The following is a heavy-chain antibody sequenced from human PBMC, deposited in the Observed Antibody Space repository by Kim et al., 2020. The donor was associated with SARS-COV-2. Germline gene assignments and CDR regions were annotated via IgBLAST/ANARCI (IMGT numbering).Heavy chain of an antibody. J-gene: IGHJ6*02. V-gene: IGHV3-9*01. Sequence: GGSLRLSCAASGFTFDDYAMHWVRQAPGKGLEWVSGISWNSGSIGYADSVKGRFTISRDNAKNSLYLQMNSLRAEDTALYYCAKDIGEAEYCSGGSCYANYDYYGMDVWGQGTTVTVSS. CDR3: AKDIGEAEYCSGGSCYANYDYYGMDV. CDR1: GFTFDDYA. CDR2: ISWNSGSI. D-gene: IGHD2-15*01.